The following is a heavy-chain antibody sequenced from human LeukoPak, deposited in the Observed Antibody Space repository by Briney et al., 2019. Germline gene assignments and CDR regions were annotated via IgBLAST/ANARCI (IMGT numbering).Heavy chain of an antibody. CDR2: IVQTRST. Sequence: SETLSLTCAVYGGSFSGYYWSWIRQPPGKGLEWIGEIVQTRSTNYNPSLKSRVAISVDTSKNQFSLKLSSVTAADTAVYYCARGFYDILTGYPHPWFDPWGQGTLVNVSS. D-gene: IGHD3-9*01. J-gene: IGHJ5*02. CDR3: ARGFYDILTGYPHPWFDP. CDR1: GGSFSGYY. V-gene: IGHV4-34*12.